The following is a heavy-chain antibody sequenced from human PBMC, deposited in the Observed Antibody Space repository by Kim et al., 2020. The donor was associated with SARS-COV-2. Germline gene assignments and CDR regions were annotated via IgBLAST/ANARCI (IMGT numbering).Heavy chain of an antibody. J-gene: IGHJ6*02. V-gene: IGHV3-20*01. CDR1: GFSFADYG. D-gene: IGHD5-18*01. Sequence: GGSLRLSCAASGFSFADYGMSWVRQVPGKGLEWVSGINWNGDRTAYADSVKGRFTISRDNAEKSLYLQMNSLRAEDTALYHCARWGSDEIQPWLVPIPFYYYGMDVWGQGTTVTVFS. CDR2: INWNGDRT. CDR3: ARWGSDEIQPWLVPIPFYYYGMDV.